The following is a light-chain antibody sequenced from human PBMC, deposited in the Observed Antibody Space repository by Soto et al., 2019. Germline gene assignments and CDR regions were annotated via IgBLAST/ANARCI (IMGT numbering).Light chain of an antibody. CDR3: QQYDSFSVT. J-gene: IGKJ1*01. Sequence: PITQSPSTVSGSVGDRVTITCRASQTISSWLAWYQQKPGKAPKLLIYKASTLKSGVPSRFSGSGSGTEFTLTISSLQPDDFATYYCQQYDSFSVTFGQGTKVDIK. V-gene: IGKV1-5*03. CDR2: KAS. CDR1: QTISSW.